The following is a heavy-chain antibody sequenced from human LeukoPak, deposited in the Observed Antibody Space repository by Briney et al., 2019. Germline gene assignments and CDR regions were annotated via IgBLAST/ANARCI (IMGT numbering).Heavy chain of an antibody. V-gene: IGHV1-24*01. D-gene: IGHD3-22*01. J-gene: IGHJ4*02. CDR1: GYTLTELS. Sequence: ASVKVSCEVSGYTLTELSMHWVRQAPGKGLEWMGGFDPEDGETIYAQKFQGRVTMTEDTSTDTAYMELSSLRSEDTAVYYCATDKGSGFPRVDYWGQGTLVTVSS. CDR3: ATDKGSGFPRVDY. CDR2: FDPEDGET.